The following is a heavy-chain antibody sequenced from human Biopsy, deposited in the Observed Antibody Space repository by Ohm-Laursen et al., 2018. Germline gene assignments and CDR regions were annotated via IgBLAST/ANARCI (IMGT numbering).Heavy chain of an antibody. J-gene: IGHJ5*02. V-gene: IGHV4-39*01. CDR2: IYNTETT. CDR1: GGSISSSTTYY. Sequence: DTLSLTCTVSGGSISSSTTYYWAWLRQPPGKGLEWIGSIYNTETTFYNPSLKSRVTISFNTSTNQFSLKVSSVTAADTALYFCARHPTGFWFDPWGHGTLVTVSS. CDR3: ARHPTGFWFDP.